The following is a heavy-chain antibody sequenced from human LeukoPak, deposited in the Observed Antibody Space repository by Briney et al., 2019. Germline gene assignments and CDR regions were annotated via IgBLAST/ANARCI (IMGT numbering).Heavy chain of an antibody. CDR2: ISGNGYST. V-gene: IGHV3-23*01. CDR3: AKVNWCSASCADA. Sequence: GRSLRLSCAASGFTFSSDDMNWVRQAPGKGLEWVSGISGNGYSTHYADSVKGRFTISRDNSKNTLSLQMNSLRAEDTAVYYCAKVNWCSASCADAWGQGTLVTVSS. D-gene: IGHD2-2*01. CDR1: GFTFSSDD. J-gene: IGHJ4*02.